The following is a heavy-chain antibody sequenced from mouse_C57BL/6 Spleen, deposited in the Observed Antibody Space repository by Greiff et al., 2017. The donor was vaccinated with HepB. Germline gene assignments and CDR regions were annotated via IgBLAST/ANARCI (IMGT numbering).Heavy chain of an antibody. J-gene: IGHJ1*03. CDR2: IDPETGGT. D-gene: IGHD2-3*01. CDR1: GYTFTDYE. V-gene: IGHV1-15*01. CDR3: TGTDEPDGYQGYFDV. Sequence: VQLQQSGAELVRPGASVTLSCKASGYTFTDYEMHWVKQTPVHGLEWIGAIDPETGGTAYNQKFKGKAILTADKSSSTAYMELRSLTSEDSAVYYCTGTDEPDGYQGYFDVWGTGTTVTVSS.